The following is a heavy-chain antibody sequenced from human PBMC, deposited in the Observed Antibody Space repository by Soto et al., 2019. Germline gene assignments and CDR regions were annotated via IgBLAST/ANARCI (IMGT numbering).Heavy chain of an antibody. V-gene: IGHV4-34*01. CDR2: INHSGST. CDR1: GGSFSGYY. J-gene: IGHJ6*03. D-gene: IGHD3-16*02. CDR3: AMNLGGLHLGELSFYYYYYYMDV. Sequence: SETLSLTCAVYGGSFSGYYWSWIRQPPGKGLEWIGEINHSGSTNYNPSLKSRVTISVDTSKNQFSLKLSSVTAADTAVYYCAMNLGGLHLGELSFYYYYYYMDVWGKGTTVTVSS.